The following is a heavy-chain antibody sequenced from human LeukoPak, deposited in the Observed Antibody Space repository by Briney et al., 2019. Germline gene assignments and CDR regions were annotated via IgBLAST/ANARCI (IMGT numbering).Heavy chain of an antibody. V-gene: IGHV3-23*01. J-gene: IGHJ4*02. CDR1: GFTFSSYA. CDR3: AKVRAGAGRRFDY. CDR2: ISGSGGST. D-gene: IGHD6-19*01. Sequence: PGGSLRLSCAASGFTFSSYAMSWVRQAPGKGLEWVSTISGSGGSTYYADSVKGRFTISRDNSKNTLYLQMNSLRGEYTAVYYCAKVRAGAGRRFDYWGQGTLVTVSS.